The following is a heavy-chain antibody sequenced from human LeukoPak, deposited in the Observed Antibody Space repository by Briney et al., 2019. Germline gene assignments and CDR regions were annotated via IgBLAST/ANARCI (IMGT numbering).Heavy chain of an antibody. CDR3: AKGLESYWSYFAN. J-gene: IGHJ4*02. CDR2: ISWNSGSI. V-gene: IGHV3-9*01. D-gene: IGHD3-10*01. CDR1: GFTFDDYA. Sequence: GRSLRLSCAASGFTFDDYAMHWVRQAPGKGLEWVSGISWNSGSIAYADSVKGRFTISRDNAKNSLYLQMNSLRAEDTALYYCAKGLESYWSYFANWGQGTLVTVSS.